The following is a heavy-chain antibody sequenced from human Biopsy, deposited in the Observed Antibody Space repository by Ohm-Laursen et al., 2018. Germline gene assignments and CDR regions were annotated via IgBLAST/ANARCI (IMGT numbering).Heavy chain of an antibody. CDR1: GFTFSDYG. J-gene: IGHJ6*02. CDR3: ARDPIVGSKADGMDV. Sequence: SLRLSCAASGFTFSDYGMHWVRQAPGKGLEWVAIIWYDGSSEYYADSVKGRFTISRDNSKNTVYLQMNSLRVEDTAVYYCARDPIVGSKADGMDVWGQGTTVTVSS. CDR2: IWYDGSSE. V-gene: IGHV3-33*01. D-gene: IGHD1-26*01.